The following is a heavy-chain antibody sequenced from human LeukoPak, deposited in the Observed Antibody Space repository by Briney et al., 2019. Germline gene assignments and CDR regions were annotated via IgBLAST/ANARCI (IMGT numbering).Heavy chain of an antibody. CDR3: ARGEPSAIDYHFDY. D-gene: IGHD4-11*01. V-gene: IGHV3-21*04. CDR2: ISSSSSYI. J-gene: IGHJ4*02. Sequence: PGGSLRLSCAASGFTFSSYSMNWVRQAPGKGLEWVSSISSSSSYIYYADSVKGRFTISRDNAKNSLYLQMNSLRAEDTAVYYCARGEPSAIDYHFDYWGQGTLVTVSS. CDR1: GFTFSSYS.